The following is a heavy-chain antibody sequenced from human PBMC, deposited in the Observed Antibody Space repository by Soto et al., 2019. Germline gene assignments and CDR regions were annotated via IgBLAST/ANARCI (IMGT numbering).Heavy chain of an antibody. D-gene: IGHD6-19*01. CDR3: ATATGIAVAGIRFDAFDI. CDR2: FDPEDGET. V-gene: IGHV1-24*01. CDR1: GYTLTELS. J-gene: IGHJ3*02. Sequence: ASVKVSCKVSGYTLTELSMHWVRQAPGKGLEWMGGFDPEDGETIYAQKFQGRVTMTEDTSTDTAYMELSSLRSEDTAVYYCATATGIAVAGIRFDAFDIWGQGTMVTVSS.